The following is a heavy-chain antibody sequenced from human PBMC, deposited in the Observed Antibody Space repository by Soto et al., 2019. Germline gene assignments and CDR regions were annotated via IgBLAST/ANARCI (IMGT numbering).Heavy chain of an antibody. V-gene: IGHV4-59*01. CDR3: ARDRTYSDGGFDS. J-gene: IGHJ4*02. CDR2: IYYSGST. CDR1: GCSISSYY. D-gene: IGHD2-15*01. Sequence: PSETLFLTCTVSGCSISSYYGTWIRQPPGKGLEWIGYIYYSGSTNYNPSLKSRVTISVDTPKNQFSLKLSSVTAADTAVYYCARDRTYSDGGFDSWGQGTLVTVSS.